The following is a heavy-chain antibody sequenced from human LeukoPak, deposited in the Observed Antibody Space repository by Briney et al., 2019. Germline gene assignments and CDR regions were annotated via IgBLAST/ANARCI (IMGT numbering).Heavy chain of an antibody. CDR1: GGSISGYY. CDR3: ARGYGSTNWYDY. Sequence: SETLSLTCTVSGGSISGYYWSWIRQPPGKGLEWIGYIYYSGSTSYNPSFKSRVTISVDTSKNQFSLKMTSVTAADTAVYYCARGYGSTNWYDYWGQGTLVTVSS. D-gene: IGHD6-13*01. V-gene: IGHV4-59*08. CDR2: IYYSGST. J-gene: IGHJ5*01.